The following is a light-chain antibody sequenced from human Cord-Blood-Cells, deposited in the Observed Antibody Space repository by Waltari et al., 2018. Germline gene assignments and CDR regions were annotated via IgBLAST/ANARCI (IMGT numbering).Light chain of an antibody. J-gene: IGKJ2*01. CDR2: KAS. Sequence: DIQMTQSPSTLSASVGDRVTITCRASPSISSCLAWYQQKPGKAPKLLLYKASSLESGVPSRFSGSGSGSEFTLTISSLQPDDFATYYCQQYNSYSYTFGQGTKLEIK. CDR3: QQYNSYSYT. CDR1: PSISSC. V-gene: IGKV1-5*03.